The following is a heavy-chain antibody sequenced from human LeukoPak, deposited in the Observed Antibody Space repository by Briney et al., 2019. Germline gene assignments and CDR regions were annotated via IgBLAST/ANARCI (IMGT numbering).Heavy chain of an antibody. CDR2: ISSSSSYI. D-gene: IGHD6-13*01. CDR3: GRFNPPYSSPGFDY. CDR1: GFTFRSYS. Sequence: KTGGSLRLSCAASGFTFRSYSMNWVRQAPGKGLEWVSSISSSSSYIYYADSVKGRFTISRDNAKNSLYLQMNSLRAEDTAVYYWGRFNPPYSSPGFDYGGKEPRVPVP. V-gene: IGHV3-21*01. J-gene: IGHJ4*02.